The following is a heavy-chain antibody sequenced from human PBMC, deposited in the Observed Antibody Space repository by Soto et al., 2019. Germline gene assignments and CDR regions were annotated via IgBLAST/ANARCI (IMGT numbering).Heavy chain of an antibody. Sequence: PGGSLRLSCAASGFTFSSYSMNWVRQAPGKGLEWVSSISSSSSYIYYADSVKGRFTISRDNAKNSLYLQMNSLRAEDTAVYYCARDSGALVVVAAMDYWGQGTLVTV. D-gene: IGHD2-15*01. CDR2: ISSSSSYI. V-gene: IGHV3-21*01. CDR1: GFTFSSYS. J-gene: IGHJ4*02. CDR3: ARDSGALVVVAAMDY.